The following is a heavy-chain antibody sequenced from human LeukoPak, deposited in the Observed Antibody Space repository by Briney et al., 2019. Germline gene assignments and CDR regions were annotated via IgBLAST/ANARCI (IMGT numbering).Heavy chain of an antibody. CDR3: ARLESGHFDY. V-gene: IGHV4-39*07. CDR1: GGSISSSSYY. Sequence: SETLSLTCTVSGGSISSSSYYWGWIRQPPGKGLEWIGSIYYSGSTYYNPYLKSRVTISVDTAKNQFSLKLSSVTAADTAVYYCARLESGHFDYWGQGTLVTVS. CDR2: IYYSGST. D-gene: IGHD2-15*01. J-gene: IGHJ4*02.